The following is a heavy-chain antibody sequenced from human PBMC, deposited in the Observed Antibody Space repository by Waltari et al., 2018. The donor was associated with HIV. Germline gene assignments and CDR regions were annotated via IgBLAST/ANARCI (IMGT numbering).Heavy chain of an antibody. CDR2: ISGSGDTV. Sequence: QVHLVESGGGLVKPGGSLRLSCAASGFTFSDYYMSWIRQAPGKGLGWISYISGSGDTVHYTDSVKGRFTFSRDNAKNSLYLQMNSLRAEDAAVYYCARGNNWNDSPYYYYGMDVWGQGTTVTVSS. CDR1: GFTFSDYY. D-gene: IGHD1-1*01. J-gene: IGHJ6*02. CDR3: ARGNNWNDSPYYYYGMDV. V-gene: IGHV3-11*01.